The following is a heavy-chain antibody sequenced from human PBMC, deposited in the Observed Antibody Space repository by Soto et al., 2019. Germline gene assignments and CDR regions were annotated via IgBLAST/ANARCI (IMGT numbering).Heavy chain of an antibody. CDR3: AREGVY. V-gene: IGHV3-48*03. Sequence: EVHLVQSGGGSRQPGGSLRLACVASGFTFSAHEMNWVRQVPGEGLEWISYISGSGTAEYYADSVKGRFSISRDNAQNTLYLQMNGLKVEDTAVYYCAREGVYWDQGTLVTVSS. J-gene: IGHJ4*02. D-gene: IGHD2-8*01. CDR1: GFTFSAHE. CDR2: ISGSGTAE.